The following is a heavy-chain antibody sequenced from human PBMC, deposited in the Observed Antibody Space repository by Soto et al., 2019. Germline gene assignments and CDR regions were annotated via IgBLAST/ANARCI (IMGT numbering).Heavy chain of an antibody. D-gene: IGHD3-9*01. V-gene: IGHV1-18*01. CDR3: ARDPDYDILTGYYSSTKGP. Sequence: ASVKVSCKASGYTFTSYGISWVRQAPGQGLEWMGWISAYNGNTNYAQKLQGRVTMTTDTSTSTAYMELRSLRSDDTAVYYCARDPDYDILTGYYSSTKGPWGQGTLVTVSS. J-gene: IGHJ5*02. CDR1: GYTFTSYG. CDR2: ISAYNGNT.